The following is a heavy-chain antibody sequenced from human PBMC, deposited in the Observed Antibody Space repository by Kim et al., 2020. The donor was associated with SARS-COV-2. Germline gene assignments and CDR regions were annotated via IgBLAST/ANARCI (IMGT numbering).Heavy chain of an antibody. CDR2: ISSSSSTI. D-gene: IGHD3-22*01. J-gene: IGHJ5*02. CDR3: ARDLDDSSGYYPNWFDP. CDR1: GFTFSSYS. V-gene: IGHV3-48*02. Sequence: GGSLRLSCAASGFTFSSYSMNWVRQAPGKGLEWVSYISSSSSTIYYADSVKGRFTISRDNAKNSLYLQMNSLRDEDTAVYYCARDLDDSSGYYPNWFDPWGQGTLVTVSS.